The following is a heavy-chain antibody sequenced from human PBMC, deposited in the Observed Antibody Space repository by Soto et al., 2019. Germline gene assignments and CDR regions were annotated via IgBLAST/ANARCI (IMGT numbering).Heavy chain of an antibody. D-gene: IGHD3-10*01. CDR2: INHSGST. CDR3: ASRKRGLLWFGELLSFDY. Sequence: SETLSLTCAVYGGSFSGYYWSWIRQPPGKGLEWIGEINHSGSTNYNPSLKSRVTISVDTSKNQFSLKLSSVTAADTALYYCASRKRGLLWFGELLSFDYWGQGTLVTVSS. V-gene: IGHV4-34*01. CDR1: GGSFSGYY. J-gene: IGHJ4*02.